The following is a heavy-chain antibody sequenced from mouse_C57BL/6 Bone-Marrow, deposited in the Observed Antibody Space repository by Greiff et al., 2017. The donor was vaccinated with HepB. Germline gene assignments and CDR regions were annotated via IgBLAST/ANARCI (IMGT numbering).Heavy chain of an antibody. D-gene: IGHD1-1*01. CDR1: GYSITSGYY. Sequence: ESGPGLVKPSQSLSLTCSVTGYSITSGYYWNWIRQFPGNKLEWMGYISYDGSNNYNPSLKNRISITRDTYKNQFFLKLNSVTTEDTATYYCARVDSDYYCSPDYWGQGTTLTVSS. CDR3: ARVDSDYYCSPDY. J-gene: IGHJ2*01. CDR2: ISYDGSN. V-gene: IGHV3-6*01.